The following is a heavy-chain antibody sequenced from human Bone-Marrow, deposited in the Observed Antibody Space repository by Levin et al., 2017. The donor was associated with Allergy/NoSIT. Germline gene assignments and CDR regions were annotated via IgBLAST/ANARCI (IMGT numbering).Heavy chain of an antibody. CDR2: ISYYGST. J-gene: IGHJ4*02. D-gene: IGHD1-26*01. Sequence: SQTLSLTCTVSGGSITTSPYYWGWIRQAPGKGLEWIASISYYGSTHYNSSLQSRVTISRDTAKNQFSLTLSSVTAADTAVYYCTRVDTGSAFEHWGQGTLVTVSS. CDR3: TRVDTGSAFEH. V-gene: IGHV4-39*07. CDR1: GGSITTSPYY.